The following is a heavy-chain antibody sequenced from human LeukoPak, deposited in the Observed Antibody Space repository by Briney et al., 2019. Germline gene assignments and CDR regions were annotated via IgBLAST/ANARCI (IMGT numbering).Heavy chain of an antibody. CDR3: ARDGYSSSWYRDAFDT. D-gene: IGHD6-13*01. V-gene: IGHV3-7*01. J-gene: IGHJ3*02. CDR1: GFTFSSYW. Sequence: GGSLRLSCAASGFTFSSYWMSWVRQAPGKGLEWVANIKQDGSEKYYVDSVKGRFTISRDNAKNSLYLQMNSLRAEDTAVYYCARDGYSSSWYRDAFDTWGQGTMVTVSS. CDR2: IKQDGSEK.